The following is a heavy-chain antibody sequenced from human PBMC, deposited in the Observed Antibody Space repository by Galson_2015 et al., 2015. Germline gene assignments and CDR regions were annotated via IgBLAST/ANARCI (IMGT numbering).Heavy chain of an antibody. CDR1: GYTLTELS. D-gene: IGHD3-9*01. V-gene: IGHV1-24*01. Sequence: SVKVSCKVSGYTLTELSMHWVRQAPGKGLEWMGGFDPEDGETIYAQKFQGRVTMTEDTSTDTAYMELSSLRSEDTAVYYCATIYDIPTGHHWGWFDPWGQGTLVTVSS. J-gene: IGHJ5*02. CDR3: ATIYDIPTGHHWGWFDP. CDR2: FDPEDGET.